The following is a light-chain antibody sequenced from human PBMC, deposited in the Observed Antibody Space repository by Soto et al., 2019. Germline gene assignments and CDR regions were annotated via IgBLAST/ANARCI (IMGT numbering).Light chain of an antibody. CDR1: SGDVGSYNL. CDR3: CSYASSNTLI. Sequence: QSVLTQPASVSGSPGQSITISCTGTSGDVGSYNLVSWYQQHPGKAPKLMIFEGSERPSGVSNRFSGSKSGNTASLTISGLQAEDEADYYCCSYASSNTLIFGGGTKVTVL. CDR2: EGS. J-gene: IGLJ2*01. V-gene: IGLV2-23*01.